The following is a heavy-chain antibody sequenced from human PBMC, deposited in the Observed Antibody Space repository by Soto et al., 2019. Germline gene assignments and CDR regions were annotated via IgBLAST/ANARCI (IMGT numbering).Heavy chain of an antibody. CDR3: ARGNDDYGSGSYAGEEYFDY. CDR1: GGSFSGYF. D-gene: IGHD3-10*01. CDR2: INYSGTT. Sequence: QVQLQQWGAGLLKPSETLSLTCAVYGGSFSGYFWSWIRQPPGKGLEWIGEINYSGTTNYNPSLKSRVIISVDTSKNQFSLKLSSVTAADTAVYYCARGNDDYGSGSYAGEEYFDYWGQGTLVAVSS. J-gene: IGHJ4*02. V-gene: IGHV4-34*01.